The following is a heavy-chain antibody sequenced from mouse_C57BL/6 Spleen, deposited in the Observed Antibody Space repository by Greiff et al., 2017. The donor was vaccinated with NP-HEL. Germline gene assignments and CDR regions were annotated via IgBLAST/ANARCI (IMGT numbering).Heavy chain of an antibody. CDR3: TRYSNYVDY. J-gene: IGHJ2*01. D-gene: IGHD2-5*01. CDR1: GYTFTDYE. CDR2: IDPETGGT. Sequence: QVQLKQSGAELVRPGASVTLSCKASGYTFTDYEMHWVKQTPVHGLEWIGAIDPETGGTAYNQKFKGKAILTADKSSSTAYMELRSLTSEDSAVYDCTRYSNYVDYWGQGTTLTVSS. V-gene: IGHV1-15*01.